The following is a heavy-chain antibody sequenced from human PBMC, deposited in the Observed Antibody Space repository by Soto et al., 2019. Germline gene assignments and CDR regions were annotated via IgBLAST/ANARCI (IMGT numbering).Heavy chain of an antibody. J-gene: IGHJ6*03. Sequence: QVQLVESGGGVVQPGRSLRLSCAASGFTFSSYGMHWVRQAPGKGLEWVAVISYDGSNKYYADSVKGRFTISRDNSKNTLYLKMNSLRAEDTAVYYCARGGDCSSTSCSPQDYYYYMDVWGKGTTVTVSS. CDR3: ARGGDCSSTSCSPQDYYYYMDV. V-gene: IGHV3-30*03. CDR1: GFTFSSYG. CDR2: ISYDGSNK. D-gene: IGHD2-2*01.